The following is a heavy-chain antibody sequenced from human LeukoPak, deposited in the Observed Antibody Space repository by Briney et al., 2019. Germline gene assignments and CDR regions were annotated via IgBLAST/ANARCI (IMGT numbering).Heavy chain of an antibody. CDR1: GGSISSGSYY. V-gene: IGHV4-61*02. CDR3: ARAYPIVY. D-gene: IGHD1-26*01. CDR2: IYTSGST. J-gene: IGHJ4*02. Sequence: SQTLSLTCTVSGGSISSGSYYWSWIRQPAGKGLEWIGRIYTSGSTNYNPSPKSRVTISVDTSKNQFSMKLSSVTAADTAVYYYARAYPIVYWGQGTLVTVSS.